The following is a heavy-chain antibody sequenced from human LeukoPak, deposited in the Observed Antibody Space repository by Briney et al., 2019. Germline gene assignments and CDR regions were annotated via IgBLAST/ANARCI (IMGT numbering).Heavy chain of an antibody. J-gene: IGHJ5*01. CDR3: ARTHLSVTREFDS. CDR1: GFTFSSYA. V-gene: IGHV3-23*01. D-gene: IGHD4-17*01. Sequence: GGSLRLSCAASGFTFSSYAMSWVCQAPGKGPEWVSALSASGGSTYYADSVRGRFTISRDNSKNTLYLQMNSLRAEDTAVYYCARTHLSVTREFDSWGQGTLVTVSS. CDR2: LSASGGST.